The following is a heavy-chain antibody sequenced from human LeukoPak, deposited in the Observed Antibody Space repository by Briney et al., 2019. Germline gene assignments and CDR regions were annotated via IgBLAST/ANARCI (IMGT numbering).Heavy chain of an antibody. CDR2: ISSSSSYI. Sequence: GGSLRLSCAASGFTFSSYSMNWVRQAPGKGLEWVSSISSSSSYIYYADSVKGRFTISRDNAKNSLYLQMNSLRAEDTAVYYCARGPSWDIVVVPAAMILFDYWGQGTLVTVSS. J-gene: IGHJ4*02. CDR1: GFTFSSYS. CDR3: ARGPSWDIVVVPAAMILFDY. D-gene: IGHD2-2*01. V-gene: IGHV3-21*01.